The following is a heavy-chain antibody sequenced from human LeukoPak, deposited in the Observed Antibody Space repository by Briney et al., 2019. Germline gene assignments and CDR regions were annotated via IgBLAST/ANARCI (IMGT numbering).Heavy chain of an antibody. CDR3: LRGLSGRYGHFDY. V-gene: IGHV3-74*01. D-gene: IGHD1-26*01. J-gene: IGHJ4*02. Sequence: AGSLRLSCAASGFTFSSDWMHWVRQVPGKGLVWVSRINSDGSSTSYADSVKGRFTISRDNAKNTLYLQMNSLRAEDTAVYYCLRGLSGRYGHFDYWGQGTLVTVSS. CDR1: GFTFSSDW. CDR2: INSDGSST.